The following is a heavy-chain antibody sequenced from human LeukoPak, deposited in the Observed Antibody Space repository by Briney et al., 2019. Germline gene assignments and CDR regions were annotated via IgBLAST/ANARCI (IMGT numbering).Heavy chain of an antibody. Sequence: ASVKVSCKVSGYTLTELSMHWVRQAPGKGLEWMGGFDPEDGETIYAQKFQGRVTMTEDTSTDTAYMELSSLRSEDTAVYYCATISGYDSETVDYWGQRTLVTVSS. CDR3: ATISGYDSETVDY. J-gene: IGHJ4*02. CDR2: FDPEDGET. CDR1: GYTLTELS. D-gene: IGHD5-12*01. V-gene: IGHV1-24*01.